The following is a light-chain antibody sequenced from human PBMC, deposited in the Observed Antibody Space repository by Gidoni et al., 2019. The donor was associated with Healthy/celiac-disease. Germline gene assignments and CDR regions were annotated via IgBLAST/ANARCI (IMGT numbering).Light chain of an antibody. CDR2: GNS. J-gene: IGLJ1*01. Sequence: QSVLTQPPSVSGAPGPRVTISCTGSSSTIGAGYDVHWYQQLPGTAPKLLIYGNSNRPSGVPDRCSGAKSGTSASLAITGLQAEDEADYYCQSYDSSLSGSYVFGTGTKVTVL. CDR1: SSTIGAGYD. CDR3: QSYDSSLSGSYV. V-gene: IGLV1-40*01.